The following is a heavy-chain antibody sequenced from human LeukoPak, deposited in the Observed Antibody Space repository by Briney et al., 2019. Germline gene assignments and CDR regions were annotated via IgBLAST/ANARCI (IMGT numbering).Heavy chain of an antibody. CDR2: TKQDETEK. D-gene: IGHD3-22*01. CDR3: ARNRQWLLADY. J-gene: IGHJ4*02. CDR1: GFTFRIYA. V-gene: IGHV3-7*04. Sequence: GGSLRLSCAGSGFTFRIYAMSWVRQAPGKGLEWVANTKQDETEKHYGDSVKGRFTISRDNAQNSLYLQMNSLRAEDTAVYFCARNRQWLLADYWGQGTVVTVSS.